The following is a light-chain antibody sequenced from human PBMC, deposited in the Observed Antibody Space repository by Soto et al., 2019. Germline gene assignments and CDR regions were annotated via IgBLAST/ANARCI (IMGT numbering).Light chain of an antibody. Sequence: QSVLTQPPSASGTPGQRVTISCSGSSSNIGSNTVNWYQQLPGTAPKLLIYSNNQRPSGVPDRFSGSKSGTSASLAISGRQSEDEADYYCAAWDDSLNGRDWVFGGGTKLTVL. CDR3: AAWDDSLNGRDWV. CDR2: SNN. CDR1: SSNIGSNT. J-gene: IGLJ3*02. V-gene: IGLV1-44*01.